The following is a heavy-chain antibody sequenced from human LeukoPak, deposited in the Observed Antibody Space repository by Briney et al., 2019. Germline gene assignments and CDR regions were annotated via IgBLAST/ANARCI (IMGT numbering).Heavy chain of an antibody. CDR1: GFTFSSYA. J-gene: IGHJ4*02. V-gene: IGHV3-23*01. Sequence: PGGSLRLSCAASGFTFSSYAMSWVRQAPGKGLEWVSAISGSGGSTYYADSVKGRFTISRDNSKNTRYLQMNSLRAEDTAVYYCAKDRASYDFWSGYYANDIWGQGTLVTVSS. D-gene: IGHD3-3*01. CDR3: AKDRASYDFWSGYYANDI. CDR2: ISGSGGST.